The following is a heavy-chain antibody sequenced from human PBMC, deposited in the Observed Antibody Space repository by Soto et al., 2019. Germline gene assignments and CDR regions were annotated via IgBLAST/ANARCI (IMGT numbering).Heavy chain of an antibody. CDR1: GFTVSSNY. J-gene: IGHJ6*02. V-gene: IGHV3-53*01. Sequence: PGGSLRLSCAASGFTVSSNYMSWVRQAPGKGLEWVSVIYSGGSTYYADSVKGRFTISRDNSKNTLYLQMNSLRAEDTAVYYCARDRAIFGVVSDRLDGMDVWGQGTTVTVSS. CDR3: ARDRAIFGVVSDRLDGMDV. D-gene: IGHD3-3*01. CDR2: IYSGGST.